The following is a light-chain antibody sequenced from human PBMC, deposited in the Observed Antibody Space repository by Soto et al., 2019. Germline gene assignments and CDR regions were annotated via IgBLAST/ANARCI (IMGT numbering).Light chain of an antibody. CDR1: ESIRNY. Sequence: DIQMTHSPSSLSAFVGDRVTITSRASESIRNYLGWYQQKPGKAPKRLIFAASSLQSGVPSRFSGSGSGTDFTLTISSLQPDDVATYCCLQYNNSPITFGQGTRLEIK. CDR3: LQYNNSPIT. CDR2: AAS. J-gene: IGKJ5*01. V-gene: IGKV1-17*01.